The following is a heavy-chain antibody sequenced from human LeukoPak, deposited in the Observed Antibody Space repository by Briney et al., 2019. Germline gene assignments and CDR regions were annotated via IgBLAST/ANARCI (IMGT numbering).Heavy chain of an antibody. CDR3: ARVPTIVVVPAAMGWFDP. J-gene: IGHJ5*02. V-gene: IGHV1-18*01. CDR2: ISAYNGNT. Sequence: ASVKVSCKASGYTFTSYGISWVRQAPGQGLEWMGWISAYNGNTNYAQKLQGRVTMTTDTSTSTAYMELRSLRSDDTAVCYCARVPTIVVVPAAMGWFDPWGQGTLVTVSS. CDR1: GYTFTSYG. D-gene: IGHD2-2*01.